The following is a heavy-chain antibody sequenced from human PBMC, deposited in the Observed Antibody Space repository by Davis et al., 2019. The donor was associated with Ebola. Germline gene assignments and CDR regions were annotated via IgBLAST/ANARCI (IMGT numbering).Heavy chain of an antibody. Sequence: MPSETLSLTCSVSGGSIAGSSYYWGWIRQPPGKGLEWIGSMYYSGSTYYNPSLKSRVTISVDTSNNQFSLKVSSVTAADTAVYYCARTYSSAWHYWGQGTLVTVSS. CDR3: ARTYSSAWHY. CDR1: GGSIAGSSYY. D-gene: IGHD6-19*01. CDR2: MYYSGST. V-gene: IGHV4-39*01. J-gene: IGHJ4*02.